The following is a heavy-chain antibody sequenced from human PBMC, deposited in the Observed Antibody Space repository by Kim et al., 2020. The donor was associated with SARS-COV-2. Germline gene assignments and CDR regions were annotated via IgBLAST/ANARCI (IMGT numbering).Heavy chain of an antibody. Sequence: SETLSLTCAVYGGSFSGYYWSWIRQPPGKGLEWIGEINHSGSTNYNPSLKSRVTISVDTSKNQFSLKLSSVTAADTAVYYCARASESGAAAGNHRLFDYWGQGTLVTVSS. J-gene: IGHJ4*02. D-gene: IGHD6-13*01. CDR3: ARASESGAAAGNHRLFDY. V-gene: IGHV4-34*01. CDR1: GGSFSGYY. CDR2: INHSGST.